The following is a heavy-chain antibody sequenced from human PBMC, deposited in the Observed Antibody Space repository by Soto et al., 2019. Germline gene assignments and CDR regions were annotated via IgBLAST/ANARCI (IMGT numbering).Heavy chain of an antibody. Sequence: ASVKVSCKASGYTFTGYYMHWVRQAPGQGLEWMEWINPNSGGTNYAQKFQGWVTMTRDTSISTAYMELSRLRSDDTAVYYCARSYSIIHITIPHTSDAFDIWGQGTMVTVSS. J-gene: IGHJ3*02. CDR3: ARSYSIIHITIPHTSDAFDI. D-gene: IGHD2-21*01. CDR2: INPNSGGT. V-gene: IGHV1-2*04. CDR1: GYTFTGYY.